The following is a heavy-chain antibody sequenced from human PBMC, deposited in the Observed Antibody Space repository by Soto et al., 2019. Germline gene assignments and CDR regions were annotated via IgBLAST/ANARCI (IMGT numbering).Heavy chain of an antibody. CDR3: ARMRITAANYYGMEV. Sequence: ASVKVSCKASGYTFTSYGISWVRQAPGQGLEWMGWISAYNGNTNYAQKLQGRVTMTTDTSTSTAYMELRSLRSDDTAVYYCARMRITAANYYGMEVWGQGTTVTVSS. J-gene: IGHJ6*02. CDR1: GYTFTSYG. V-gene: IGHV1-18*04. D-gene: IGHD6-13*01. CDR2: ISAYNGNT.